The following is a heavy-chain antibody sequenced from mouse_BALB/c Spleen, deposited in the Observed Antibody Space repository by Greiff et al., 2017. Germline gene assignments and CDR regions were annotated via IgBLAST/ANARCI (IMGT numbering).Heavy chain of an antibody. D-gene: IGHD2-1*01. CDR1: GFTFSSFG. V-gene: IGHV5-17*02. CDR3: ARSSGFGNRGYFDY. J-gene: IGHJ2*01. CDR2: ISSGSSTI. Sequence: EVKLVESGGGLVQPGGSRKLSCAASGFTFSSFGMHWVRQAPEKGLEWIAYISSGSSTIYYADTVKGRFTIPRDNPKNNLFLQMTSLRSEDTAMYYCARSSGFGNRGYFDYWGQGTTLTVSS.